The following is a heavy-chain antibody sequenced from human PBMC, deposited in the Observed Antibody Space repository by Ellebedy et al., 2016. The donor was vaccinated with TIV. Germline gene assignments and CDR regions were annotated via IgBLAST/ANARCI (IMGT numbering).Heavy chain of an antibody. J-gene: IGHJ4*02. Sequence: AASVKVSCKASGGSFSKNAVTWVRKAPGQGLEWMGGIIPISDSANYAHQFQGGVTIIADRSTSTATLELSSLRSDYTAVYYCAASSFYGTMILHWGQGTLVTVSS. CDR1: GGSFSKNA. CDR3: AASSFYGTMILH. CDR2: IIPISDSA. V-gene: IGHV1-69*13. D-gene: IGHD3-22*01.